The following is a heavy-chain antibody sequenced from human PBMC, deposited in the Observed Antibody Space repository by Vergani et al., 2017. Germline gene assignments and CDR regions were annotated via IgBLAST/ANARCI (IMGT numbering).Heavy chain of an antibody. CDR2: ISSSSSYI. V-gene: IGHV3-21*01. J-gene: IGHJ4*02. CDR1: GFTFSSYA. CDR3: ARDPSYDSSGGILDY. Sequence: EVQLLESGGGLVQPGGSLRLSCAASGFTFSSYAMSWVRQAPGKGLEWVSAISSSSSYIYYAGSVKGRFTISRDNAKNSLYLQMNSLRAEDTAVYYCARDPSYDSSGGILDYWGQGTLVTVSS. D-gene: IGHD3-22*01.